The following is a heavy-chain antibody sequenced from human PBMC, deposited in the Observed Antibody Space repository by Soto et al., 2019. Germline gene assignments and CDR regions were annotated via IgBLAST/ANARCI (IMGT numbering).Heavy chain of an antibody. CDR1: GGFVSSGSYY. CDR3: ARVERGTVTTVVDAFDI. CDR2: MSHSGGT. J-gene: IGHJ3*02. Sequence: QVQLQQWGAGLLKPSETLSLTCAVYGGFVSSGSYYWSWIRQPPGKGLEWIGEMSHSGGTHFYPSLKSRVTISVDTSKNQFSLKMSSVTAADTALYYCARVERGTVTTVVDAFDIWGPGTMVTVSS. V-gene: IGHV4-34*01. D-gene: IGHD1-1*01.